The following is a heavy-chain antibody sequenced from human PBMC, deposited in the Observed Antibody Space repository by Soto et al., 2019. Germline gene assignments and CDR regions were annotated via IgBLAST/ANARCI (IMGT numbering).Heavy chain of an antibody. CDR3: AGGRGRQQLVMTYYYGMDV. CDR1: GGSFSGYY. J-gene: IGHJ6*02. V-gene: IGHV4-34*01. Sequence: LSLTCAVYGGSFSGYYWSWIRQPPGKGLEWIGEINHSGSTNYNPSLKSRVTISVDTSKNQFSLNLRSVTAADTAVYYCAGGRGRQQLVMTYYYGMDVWGQGTTVTVSS. CDR2: INHSGST. D-gene: IGHD6-13*01.